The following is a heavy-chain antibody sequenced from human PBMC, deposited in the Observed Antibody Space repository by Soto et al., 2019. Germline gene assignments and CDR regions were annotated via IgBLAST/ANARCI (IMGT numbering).Heavy chain of an antibody. V-gene: IGHV1-69*11. Sequence: QVHLVQSGAEVKKPGSSVKVSCKASGGTFRNYAISWVRQAPGQGLESMGGIIPTLGSPNYAQKFQGRVTITADEATGTVYMELSILRSEDTAVYYCARVEAGAYFQVYYGMDVWGQGTTVTASS. J-gene: IGHJ6*02. CDR1: GGTFRNYA. CDR3: ARVEAGAYFQVYYGMDV. D-gene: IGHD3-16*01. CDR2: IIPTLGSP.